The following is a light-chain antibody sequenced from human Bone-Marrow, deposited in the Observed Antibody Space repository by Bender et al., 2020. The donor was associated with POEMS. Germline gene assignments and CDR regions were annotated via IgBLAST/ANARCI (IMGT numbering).Light chain of an antibody. V-gene: IGLV2-8*01. CDR2: EVT. J-gene: IGLJ3*02. CDR1: SSDVGGYNY. Sequence: QSALTQPASVSGSPGQSVTISCTGTSSDVGGYNYVSWYQQHPGKAPKLIVYEVTKRPSGVPDRFSGSNSGNTASLTISGLQSEDEADYYCAVWDDSLNGWVFGGGTKLTVL. CDR3: AVWDDSLNGWV.